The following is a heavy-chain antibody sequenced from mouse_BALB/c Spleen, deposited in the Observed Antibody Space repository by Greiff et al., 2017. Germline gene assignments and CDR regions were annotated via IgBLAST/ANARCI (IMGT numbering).Heavy chain of an antibody. CDR2: IWAGGST. Sequence: QVQLQQSGPGLVAPSQSLSITCTVSGFSLTSYGVHWVRQPPGKGLEWLGVIWAGGSTNYNSALMSRLSISKDNSKSQVFLKMNSLQTDDTAMYYCARDNGSSYAWFAYWGQGTLVTVSA. D-gene: IGHD1-1*01. V-gene: IGHV2-9*02. J-gene: IGHJ3*01. CDR3: ARDNGSSYAWFAY. CDR1: GFSLTSYG.